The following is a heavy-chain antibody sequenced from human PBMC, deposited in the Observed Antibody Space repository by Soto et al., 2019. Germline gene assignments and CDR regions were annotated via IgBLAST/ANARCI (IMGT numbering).Heavy chain of an antibody. CDR1: GFSFSDYA. Sequence: GGSLRLSCAASGFSFSDYAMSWVRQAPGKGLEWVAVISESGGSTHYADSVRGRFTVSRDNSKNSLSLRMNSLRDEDTAVYFCAKRSPYSSGLYLPIFDYWGQGALVTVSS. D-gene: IGHD6-25*01. CDR3: AKRSPYSSGLYLPIFDY. J-gene: IGHJ4*02. V-gene: IGHV3-23*01. CDR2: ISESGGST.